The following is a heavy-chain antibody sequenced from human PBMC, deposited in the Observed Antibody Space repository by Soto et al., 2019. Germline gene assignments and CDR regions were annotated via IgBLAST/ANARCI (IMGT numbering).Heavy chain of an antibody. Sequence: RGSLRLSCSASGFTFSSYDMHWVRQGPGKGLEWASAIGTAGDTNYAGSVKGRFTISRENAKNSLYLQMNSLRAGDTAIYFCARAIGPTLFDYWGKGTLVTVSS. D-gene: IGHD3-22*01. CDR3: ARAIGPTLFDY. J-gene: IGHJ4*02. CDR2: IGTAGDT. CDR1: GFTFSSYD. V-gene: IGHV3-13*04.